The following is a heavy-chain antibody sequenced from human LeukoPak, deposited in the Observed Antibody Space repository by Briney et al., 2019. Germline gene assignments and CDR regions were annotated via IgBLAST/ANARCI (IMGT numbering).Heavy chain of an antibody. Sequence: GGSLRLSCAASGFTLSSYWMSWVRQAPGKGLEWVANIKQDGSEKYYVDSVKGRFTISRDNAKNSLYLQMNSLRAEDTAVYYCASSYDSSGYYLFDYWGQGTLVTVSS. V-gene: IGHV3-7*01. CDR3: ASSYDSSGYYLFDY. J-gene: IGHJ4*02. CDR2: IKQDGSEK. CDR1: GFTLSSYW. D-gene: IGHD3-22*01.